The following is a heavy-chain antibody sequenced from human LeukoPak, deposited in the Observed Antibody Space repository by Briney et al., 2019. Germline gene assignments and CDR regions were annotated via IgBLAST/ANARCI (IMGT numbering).Heavy chain of an antibody. CDR2: ISGSGGST. J-gene: IGHJ4*02. CDR1: GFTVSSNY. D-gene: IGHD6-13*01. CDR3: AKGIAAAGRVFDY. Sequence: GGSLRLSCAASGFTVSSNYMSWVRQAPGKGLEWVSAISGSGGSTYYADSVKGRFTISRDNSKNTLYLQMNSLRAEDTAVYYCAKGIAAAGRVFDYWGQGTLVTVSS. V-gene: IGHV3-23*01.